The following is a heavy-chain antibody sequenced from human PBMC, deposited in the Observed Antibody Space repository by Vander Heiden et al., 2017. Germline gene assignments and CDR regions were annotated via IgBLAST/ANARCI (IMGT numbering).Heavy chain of an antibody. CDR1: GGSISSGGYY. CDR3: ARDHGYGGNSRGIDY. D-gene: IGHD4-17*01. Sequence: QVQLQESGPGLVKPSQTLSLTCTVSGGSISSGGYYWSWIRQHPGKGREWIGYIYYSGSTYYNPSLKSRVTISVDTSKNQFSLKLSSVTAADTAVYYCARDHGYGGNSRGIDYWGQGTLVTVSS. CDR2: IYYSGST. V-gene: IGHV4-31*03. J-gene: IGHJ4*02.